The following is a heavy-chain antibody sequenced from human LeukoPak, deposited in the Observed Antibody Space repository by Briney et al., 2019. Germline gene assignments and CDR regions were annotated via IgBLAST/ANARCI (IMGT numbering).Heavy chain of an antibody. J-gene: IGHJ6*02. CDR1: GYTFTTHD. D-gene: IGHD3-3*01. CDR3: ARRAEPSYNDFWSGYYTYYYYGMDV. Sequence: ASVKVSCKASGYTFTTHDINWVRQATGQGLEWMGWMNPNSGNTGYAQKFQGRVTMTRNTSISTAYMELSSLRSEDTAVYYCARRAEPSYNDFWSGYYTYYYYGMDVWGQGTTVTVSS. CDR2: MNPNSGNT. V-gene: IGHV1-8*01.